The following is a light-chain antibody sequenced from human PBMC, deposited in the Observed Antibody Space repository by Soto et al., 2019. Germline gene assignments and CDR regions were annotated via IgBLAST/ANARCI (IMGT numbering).Light chain of an antibody. V-gene: IGKV3-11*01. CDR1: QSVSSY. Sequence: EIVLTQSPATLSLYPGERAILSCRASQSVSSYLAWYQQKPGQAPRLLIYDASSRATDIPARFSGSGSGTDFTLTISSLEPEDFAVYYCQQRSSWTFGQGTKVDI. CDR3: QQRSSWT. J-gene: IGKJ1*01. CDR2: DAS.